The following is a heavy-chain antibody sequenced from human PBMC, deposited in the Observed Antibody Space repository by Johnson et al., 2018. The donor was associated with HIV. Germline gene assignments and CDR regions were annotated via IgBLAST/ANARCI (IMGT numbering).Heavy chain of an antibody. CDR1: GFTFNNYA. D-gene: IGHD6-13*01. J-gene: IGHJ3*01. Sequence: VQLVESGGGLVQPGGSLRLSCAASGFTFNNYAMSWVRQAPGKGLEWVSALSGSGDSTYFADSLKGRFTISRDNSENTLYLQMNSLRPEDTAVYFCARDGKYSSIGPDAFDVWGQGTMVAVSS. V-gene: IGHV3-23*04. CDR2: LSGSGDST. CDR3: ARDGKYSSIGPDAFDV.